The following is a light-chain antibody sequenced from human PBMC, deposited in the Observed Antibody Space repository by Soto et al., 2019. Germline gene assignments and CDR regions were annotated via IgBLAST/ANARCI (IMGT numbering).Light chain of an antibody. V-gene: IGKV3-20*01. CDR3: QKYTNSRWT. CDR1: QTVASNY. J-gene: IGKJ1*01. Sequence: EIVLTQSPGTLSLSPGERATLSCRASQTVASNYFAWYQQKPGQAPRLLMDGASNRATGVSDRFSGSGSGTDFTLTISRLAPEDVAVYYFQKYTNSRWTFGQGTKVFIK. CDR2: GAS.